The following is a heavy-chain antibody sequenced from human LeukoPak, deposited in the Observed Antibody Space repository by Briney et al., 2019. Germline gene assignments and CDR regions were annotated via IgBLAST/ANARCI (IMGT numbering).Heavy chain of an antibody. J-gene: IGHJ5*02. V-gene: IGHV1-18*01. Sequence: LQGRVTMTTDTSTSTAYMELRSLRSDDTAVYYCARVFLQTTNWFGPWGQGTLVTVSS. CDR3: ARVFLQTTNWFGP. D-gene: IGHD1-7*01.